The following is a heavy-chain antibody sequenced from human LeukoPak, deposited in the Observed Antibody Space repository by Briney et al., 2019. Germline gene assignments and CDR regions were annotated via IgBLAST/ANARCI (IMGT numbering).Heavy chain of an antibody. CDR2: IKQDGSEK. Sequence: GGSLRLSCAASGFIFGSYWMHWVRQAPGKGLEWVANIKQDGSEKYYVDSVKGRLTISRDNAKNSLYLQMNSLRAEDTAVYYCGRSMDVWGQGTTVTVSS. V-gene: IGHV3-7*03. CDR1: GFIFGSYW. CDR3: GRSMDV. J-gene: IGHJ6*02.